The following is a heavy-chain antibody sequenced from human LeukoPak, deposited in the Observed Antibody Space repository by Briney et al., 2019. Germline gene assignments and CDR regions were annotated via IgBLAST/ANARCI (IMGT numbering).Heavy chain of an antibody. V-gene: IGHV3-48*03. CDR2: ISSSGSTI. J-gene: IGHJ4*02. CDR1: GFTFSSYE. Sequence: GGSLRLSCAASGFTFSSYEMNWVRQAPGKGLEWVSYISSSGSTIYYADSVKGRFTISRDNSKNTLYLQMNGLRAEDTAVYYCARAFSTTAFDSWGQGTLVTVSS. D-gene: IGHD4-17*01. CDR3: ARAFSTTAFDS.